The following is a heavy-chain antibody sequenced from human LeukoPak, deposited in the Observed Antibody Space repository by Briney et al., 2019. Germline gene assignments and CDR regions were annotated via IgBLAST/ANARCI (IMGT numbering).Heavy chain of an antibody. J-gene: IGHJ4*02. CDR1: VFTFSSYS. Sequence: GGSLRLSCAASVFTFSSYSMNWVRQAPWKGLEWVSSISSSSSYIYYADSVKGRFTISRDNAKNSLYLQMNSLRAEDTAVYYCARDPLMGAAEDIVVVPAAATPLDYWGQGTLVTVSS. CDR3: ARDPLMGAAEDIVVVPAAATPLDY. D-gene: IGHD2-2*01. V-gene: IGHV3-21*01. CDR2: ISSSSSYI.